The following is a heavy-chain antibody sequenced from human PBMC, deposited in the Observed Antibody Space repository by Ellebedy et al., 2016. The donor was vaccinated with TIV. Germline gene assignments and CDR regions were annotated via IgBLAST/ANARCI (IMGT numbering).Heavy chain of an antibody. CDR2: INHSGST. CDR1: GGSFSGYY. D-gene: IGHD2/OR15-2a*01. V-gene: IGHV4-34*01. CDR3: ARHSGDRVLWVSY. Sequence: SETLSLXCAVYGGSFSGYYWSWIRQPPGKGLEWIGEINHSGSTNYNPSLKSRVTISVDTSKNQFSLKLSSVTAADTAVYYCARHSGDRVLWVSYWGQGTLVTVSS. J-gene: IGHJ4*02.